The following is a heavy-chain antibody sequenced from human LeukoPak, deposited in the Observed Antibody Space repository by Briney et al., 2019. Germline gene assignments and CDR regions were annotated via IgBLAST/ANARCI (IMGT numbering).Heavy chain of an antibody. Sequence: GASVKVSCKASGYTFTSYGISWVRQAPGHGLEWMGWISAYNGNTNYAQKLQGRVTMTTDTSTSTAYMELRSLRSDDTAVYYCARVHLDYYGSGSYYSKGVFDYWGQGTLVTVSS. CDR3: ARVHLDYYGSGSYYSKGVFDY. V-gene: IGHV1-18*04. CDR2: ISAYNGNT. D-gene: IGHD3-10*01. CDR1: GYTFTSYG. J-gene: IGHJ4*02.